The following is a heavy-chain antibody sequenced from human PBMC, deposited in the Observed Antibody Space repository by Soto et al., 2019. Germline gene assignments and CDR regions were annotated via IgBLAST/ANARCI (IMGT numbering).Heavy chain of an antibody. V-gene: IGHV4-31*03. D-gene: IGHD4-4*01. CDR1: GGSISSGGYY. CDR2: IYYSGST. Sequence: SETLSLTCTVSGGSISSGGYYWSWIRQHPGKGLEWIGYIYYSGSTYYNPSLKSRVTISVDTSKNQFSLKLSSVTAADTAVYYCARDSKTTVTTIFYYYYGMDVWGQGTTVTVS. CDR3: ARDSKTTVTTIFYYYYGMDV. J-gene: IGHJ6*02.